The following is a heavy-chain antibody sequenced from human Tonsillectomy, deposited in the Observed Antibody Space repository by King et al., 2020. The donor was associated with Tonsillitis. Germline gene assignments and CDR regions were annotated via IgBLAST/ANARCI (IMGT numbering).Heavy chain of an antibody. CDR3: ARGHRELGGACDS. CDR2: ISSSGNSI. J-gene: IGHJ3*02. V-gene: IGHV3-11*01. CDR1: GFTFSDSY. Sequence: VQLVESGGGLVKPGGSLRLSCAASGFTFSDSYMSWIRQAPGKGLECVSYISSSGNSIYYADSVKGRFTISGDKAKNSLYLQMKGLRAEDTATYYCARGHRELGGACDSWGQGTVVTVSS. D-gene: IGHD1-7*01.